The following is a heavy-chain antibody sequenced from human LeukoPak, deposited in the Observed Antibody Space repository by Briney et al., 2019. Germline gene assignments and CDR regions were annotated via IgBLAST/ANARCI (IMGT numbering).Heavy chain of an antibody. CDR2: ISGGGGRK. V-gene: IGHV3-23*02. J-gene: IGHJ5*02. Sequence: GGPLILSFAASGFTFTNYARRGRRPAPGRRLGGVQVISGGGGRKYYEASVKGRVTTSRDNSKNTLYLQMSTLRADDTAVYYCAKDSDSHNILTGYNWFDPWGQGTLVTVSS. CDR3: AKDSDSHNILTGYNWFDP. D-gene: IGHD3-9*01. CDR1: GFTFTNYA.